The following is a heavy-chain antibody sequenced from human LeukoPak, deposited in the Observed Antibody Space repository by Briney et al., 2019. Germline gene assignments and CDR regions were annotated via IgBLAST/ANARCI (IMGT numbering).Heavy chain of an antibody. CDR2: ISSSGSTI. J-gene: IGHJ4*02. Sequence: PGGSLRLSCAASGFTFSSYEMNWVRQAPGKGLEWVSYISSSGSTIYYADSVKGRFTISRDNSKNTLYLQMNSLRAEDTAVYYCAGGELSAFDYWGQGTLVTVSS. D-gene: IGHD3-16*02. CDR3: AGGELSAFDY. CDR1: GFTFSSYE. V-gene: IGHV3-48*03.